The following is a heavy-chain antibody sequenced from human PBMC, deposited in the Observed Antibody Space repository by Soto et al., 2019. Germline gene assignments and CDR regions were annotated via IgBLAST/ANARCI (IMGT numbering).Heavy chain of an antibody. D-gene: IGHD4-4*01. CDR3: AWGRDYSNYCTDY. J-gene: IGHJ4*02. CDR1: GYTFTSYA. V-gene: IGHV1-3*01. CDR2: INAGNGNT. Sequence: QVKRVQSGAEVKKPGASVKVSCKASGYTFTSYAMHWVRQAPGQRLEWMGWINAGNGNTKYSQKFQGRVTITRDTSESTAYMELSSLRSEDTAVYYCAWGRDYSNYCTDYWGQGTLVTVSS.